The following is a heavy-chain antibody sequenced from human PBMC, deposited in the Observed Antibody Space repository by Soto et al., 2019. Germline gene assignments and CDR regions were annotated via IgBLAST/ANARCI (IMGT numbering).Heavy chain of an antibody. CDR2: IWYDGSNK. J-gene: IGHJ6*02. CDR3: ARDWTGLDYGDSPYYYYGMDV. CDR1: GFTFSSYG. D-gene: IGHD4-17*01. V-gene: IGHV3-33*01. Sequence: PGGSLRLSCAASGFTFSSYGMHWVRQAPGKGLEWVAVIWYDGSNKYYADSVKGRFTISRDNSKNTLYLQMNSLRAEDTAVYYCARDWTGLDYGDSPYYYYGMDVWGQGTTVTVSS.